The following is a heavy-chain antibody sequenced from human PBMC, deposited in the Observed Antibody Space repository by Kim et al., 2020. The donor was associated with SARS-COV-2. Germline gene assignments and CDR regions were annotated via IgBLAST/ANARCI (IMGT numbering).Heavy chain of an antibody. J-gene: IGHJ6*02. Sequence: ASVKVSCKASGYTFTSYYMHWVRQAPGQGLEWMGIINPSGGSTSYAQKFQGRVTMTRDTSTSTVYMELSSLRSEDTAVYYCAREISQVGAYYYYGMDVWGQGTTVTVSS. V-gene: IGHV1-46*01. CDR2: INPSGGST. CDR3: AREISQVGAYYYYGMDV. CDR1: GYTFTSYY. D-gene: IGHD1-26*01.